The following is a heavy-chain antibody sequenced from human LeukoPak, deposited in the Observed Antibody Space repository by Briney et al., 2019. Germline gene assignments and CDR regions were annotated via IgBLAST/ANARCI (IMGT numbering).Heavy chain of an antibody. CDR1: GGSIMSYY. D-gene: IGHD3-3*01. Sequence: SETLSLTCTVSGGSIMSYYWSWIRQPAGKGLDWIGRIHTSGSTSYNPSLKSRVTMSVDTSKNQLSLNLTSVTAADTAVYYCARFKYDFWSGSRSYYFYGMDVWGQGTTVTVSS. J-gene: IGHJ6*02. CDR2: IHTSGST. V-gene: IGHV4-4*07. CDR3: ARFKYDFWSGSRSYYFYGMDV.